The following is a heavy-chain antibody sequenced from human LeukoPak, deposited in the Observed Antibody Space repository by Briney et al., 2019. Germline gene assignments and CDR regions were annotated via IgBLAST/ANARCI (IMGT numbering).Heavy chain of an antibody. CDR2: INPNSGGT. V-gene: IGHV1-2*06. D-gene: IGHD2-21*01. CDR3: ARQLSESIKPLDY. J-gene: IGHJ4*02. Sequence: ASVKVSCKASGYTFTGYYMHWVRQAPGQGLEWMGRINPNSGGTNYAQKFQGRVTMTRDTSISTAYMELSRLRSDDTAVYYCARQLSESIKPLDYWGQGTLVTVSS. CDR1: GYTFTGYY.